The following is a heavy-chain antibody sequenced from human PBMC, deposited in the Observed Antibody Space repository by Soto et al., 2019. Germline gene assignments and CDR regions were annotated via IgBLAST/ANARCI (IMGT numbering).Heavy chain of an antibody. CDR3: ARGQLYGDAFEI. CDR2: MNPNSGNT. V-gene: IGHV1-8*01. D-gene: IGHD4-17*01. J-gene: IGHJ3*02. CDR1: GYTFTSYD. Sequence: ASVTVSCKASGYTFTSYDIHWVRQATGQGLEWMGWMNPNSGNTGYAQKFQGRVTMTRNTSISTAYMELSSLRSEDTAVYYCARGQLYGDAFEIWGQGTMVSVSS.